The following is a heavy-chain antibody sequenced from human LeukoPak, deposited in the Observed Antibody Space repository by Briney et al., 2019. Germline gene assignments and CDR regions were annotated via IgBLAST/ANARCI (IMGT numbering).Heavy chain of an antibody. Sequence: PGGSLRLSCAASGFTFSTYGMSWVRQAPGKGLEWVSGISGSGGSTYYADSVKGRFTISRDNSKNTLYLQMNSLRAEDTAVYYCANSWELPLDYWGQGTLVTVSS. CDR3: ANSWELPLDY. CDR1: GFTFSTYG. V-gene: IGHV3-23*01. D-gene: IGHD1-26*01. CDR2: ISGSGGST. J-gene: IGHJ4*02.